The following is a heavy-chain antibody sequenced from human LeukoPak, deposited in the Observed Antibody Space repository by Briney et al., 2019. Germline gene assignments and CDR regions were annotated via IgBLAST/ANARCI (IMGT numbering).Heavy chain of an antibody. D-gene: IGHD3-9*01. J-gene: IGHJ5*02. V-gene: IGHV4-39*07. CDR1: GGSISSSSYY. Sequence: PSETLSLTCTVSGGSISSSSYYWGWIRQPPGKGLEWIGSIYYSGSTYYNPSLKSRVTISVDTSKNQFSLKLSSVTAADTAVYYCARVVAYYDILTGYYPNWFDPWGQGTLVTVSS. CDR3: ARVVAYYDILTGYYPNWFDP. CDR2: IYYSGST.